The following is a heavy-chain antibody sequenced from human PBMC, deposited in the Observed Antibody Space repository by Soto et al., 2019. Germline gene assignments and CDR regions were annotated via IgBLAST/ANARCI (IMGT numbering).Heavy chain of an antibody. CDR1: GFTVTSNY. V-gene: IGHV3-53*04. J-gene: IGHJ6*03. CDR3: ARILYSNTFYYYYMDV. Sequence: ESGGTLVQPGGSLRLSCAASGFTVTSNYMSWVRQAPGKGLEWVSIIYSGGSTYYADSVKGRFTISRHNSRNTLYLKMNSLRTEDTAVYYCARILYSNTFYYYYMDVWGKGTTVTVSS. CDR2: IYSGGST. D-gene: IGHD6-13*01.